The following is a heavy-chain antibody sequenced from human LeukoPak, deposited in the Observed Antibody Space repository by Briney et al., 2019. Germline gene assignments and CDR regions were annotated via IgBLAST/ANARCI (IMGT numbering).Heavy chain of an antibody. D-gene: IGHD3-3*01. Sequence: GASVKVSCKASGYTFTSYGISWVRQAPGQGLEWMGWISAYNGNTNYAQKLQGRVTMTTDTSTSTAYMELRSLRSDDTAVYYCARELGYYDFWSGYYTGVWFDPWGQGTLVTVSS. J-gene: IGHJ5*02. CDR2: ISAYNGNT. CDR3: ARELGYYDFWSGYYTGVWFDP. V-gene: IGHV1-18*01. CDR1: GYTFTSYG.